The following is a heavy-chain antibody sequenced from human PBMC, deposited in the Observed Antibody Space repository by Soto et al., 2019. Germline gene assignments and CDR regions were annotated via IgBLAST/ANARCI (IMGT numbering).Heavy chain of an antibody. Sequence: QITLKESVPTLVKPTQTLTLTCTFSGFSLSTSGVGVGWIRQPPGKALEWLALIYWDDDKRYSPSLKSRLTITKDTSKNQVVLTMTNMDPVDTATYYCAQYSGSYYFDYWGQGTLVTVSS. CDR3: AQYSGSYYFDY. J-gene: IGHJ4*02. CDR1: GFSLSTSGVG. V-gene: IGHV2-5*02. D-gene: IGHD1-26*01. CDR2: IYWDDDK.